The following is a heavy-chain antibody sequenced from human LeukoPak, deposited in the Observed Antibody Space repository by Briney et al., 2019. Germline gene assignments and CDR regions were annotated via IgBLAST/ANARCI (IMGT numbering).Heavy chain of an antibody. V-gene: IGHV1-2*02. CDR3: ARADFIDAGPYLIGP. Sequence: ASVKVSCKASGYTFTGYYMHWVRQDPGQGLEWMGWINTKSGRTSSARKFQGRVTMTRDPSITTVYMDMAWLTSDDTAIYFCARADFIDAGPYLIGPWGQGTLVTVSS. D-gene: IGHD3-3*01. J-gene: IGHJ5*02. CDR2: INTKSGRT. CDR1: GYTFTGYY.